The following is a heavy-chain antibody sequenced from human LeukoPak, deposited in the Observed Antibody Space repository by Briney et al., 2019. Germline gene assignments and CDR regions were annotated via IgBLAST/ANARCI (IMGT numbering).Heavy chain of an antibody. D-gene: IGHD3-16*02. CDR3: ARDAVIPYNWFDP. Sequence: SETLSLTCTVSGGSISSSSYYWGWIRQPPGKGLEWIGSIYYSGSTYYNPSLKSRVTISVDTSKNQFSLKLSSVTAADTAVYYCARDAVIPYNWFDPWGQGILVTVSS. J-gene: IGHJ5*02. CDR1: GGSISSSSYY. CDR2: IYYSGST. V-gene: IGHV4-39*02.